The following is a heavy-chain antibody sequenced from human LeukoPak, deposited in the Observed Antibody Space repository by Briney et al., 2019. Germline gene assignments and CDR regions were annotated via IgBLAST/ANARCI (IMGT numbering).Heavy chain of an antibody. CDR3: ARDWNGEMATITLDY. D-gene: IGHD5-24*01. CDR1: GYTFTSYA. J-gene: IGHJ4*02. Sequence: ASVKVSCKASGYTFTSYAISWVRQAPGQGLEWMGRIIPILGIANYAQKFRGRVTITADKSTSTAYIELSSLRSEDTAVYYCARDWNGEMATITLDYWGQGTLVTVSS. V-gene: IGHV1-69*04. CDR2: IIPILGIA.